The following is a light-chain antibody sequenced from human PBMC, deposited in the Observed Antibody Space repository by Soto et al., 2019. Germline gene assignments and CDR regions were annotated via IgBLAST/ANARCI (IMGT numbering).Light chain of an antibody. CDR2: AAS. Sequence: AIRMTQSPSSFSASTGDRVTITCRASQGISSYLAWYQQKPGKAPKLLIYAASTLQSGVPSRFSGSGSGTEFTLNISCLQSEDFATYYCQQYYSYPPTFGHGTMVEIK. CDR3: QQYYSYPPT. V-gene: IGKV1-8*01. J-gene: IGKJ1*01. CDR1: QGISSY.